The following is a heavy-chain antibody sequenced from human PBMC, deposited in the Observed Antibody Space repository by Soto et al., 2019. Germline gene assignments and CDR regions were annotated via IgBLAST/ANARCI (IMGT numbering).Heavy chain of an antibody. CDR2: INPNSGGT. CDR3: ARARRYQLPTNWFDP. CDR1: GYTFTGYY. D-gene: IGHD2-2*01. V-gene: IGHV1-2*02. Sequence: VASVKVSCKASGYTFTGYYMHWVRQAPGQGLEWMGWINPNSGGTNYAQKFQGRVTMTRDTSISTAYMELSRLRSDDTAVYYCARARRYQLPTNWFDPWGQGTLVTVSS. J-gene: IGHJ5*02.